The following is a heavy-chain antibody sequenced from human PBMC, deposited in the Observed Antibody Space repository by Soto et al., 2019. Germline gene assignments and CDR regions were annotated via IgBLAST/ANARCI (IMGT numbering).Heavy chain of an antibody. D-gene: IGHD3-10*01. CDR3: ARERTMIRGAEIDY. J-gene: IGHJ4*02. CDR2: IYYSGST. CDR1: CASISSAGYY. Sequence: TLSLTCTVSCASISSAGYYWTWICQHPGKGLEWIGYIYYSGSTYYNPSLKSRVIISLDTSKNQFSLKLSSVTAADTAVYYCARERTMIRGAEIDYWGQG. V-gene: IGHV4-31*03.